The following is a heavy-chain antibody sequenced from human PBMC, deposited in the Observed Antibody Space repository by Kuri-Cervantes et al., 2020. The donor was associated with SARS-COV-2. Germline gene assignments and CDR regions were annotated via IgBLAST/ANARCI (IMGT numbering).Heavy chain of an antibody. V-gene: IGHV1-2*04. D-gene: IGHD4-11*01. Sequence: ASVKVSCEASGYTFTGYYMHWVRQAPGQGLEWMGWINPNSGGTNYAQKFQGWVTMTRDTSISTAYMELSRLRSDDTAVYYCAREGTVTTQPHYGMDVWGQGTTVTVSS. J-gene: IGHJ6*02. CDR1: GYTFTGYY. CDR3: AREGTVTTQPHYGMDV. CDR2: INPNSGGT.